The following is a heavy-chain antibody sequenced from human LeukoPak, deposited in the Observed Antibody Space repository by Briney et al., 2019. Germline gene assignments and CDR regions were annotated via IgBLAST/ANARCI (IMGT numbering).Heavy chain of an antibody. D-gene: IGHD6-19*01. CDR1: GGSIGSDY. V-gene: IGHV4-59*08. J-gene: IGHJ4*02. CDR2: IYYTGGT. CDR3: AKYGNSGWVIDN. Sequence: SETLSLTCTVSGGSIGSDYWTWIRQPPGKGLEYIGYIYYTGGTNYNPSLKSRVTISVDTSKDQFSLKLSSVTAADTAVYFCAKYGNSGWVIDNWGQGTLVTVSS.